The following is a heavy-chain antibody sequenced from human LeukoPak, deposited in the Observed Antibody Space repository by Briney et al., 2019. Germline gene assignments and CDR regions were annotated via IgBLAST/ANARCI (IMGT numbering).Heavy chain of an antibody. D-gene: IGHD2-2*01. CDR1: GLTFSSYA. CDR3: ARGPAAAIDY. CDR2: ISGNGGST. J-gene: IGHJ4*02. V-gene: IGHV3-23*01. Sequence: PGGSLRLSCAASGLTFSSYAMNWVRQAPGKGLEWVSVISGNGGSTYYADSVKGRFTISRDNAKNSLYLQMNSLRDEDTAVYYCARGPAAAIDYWGQGTLVTVSS.